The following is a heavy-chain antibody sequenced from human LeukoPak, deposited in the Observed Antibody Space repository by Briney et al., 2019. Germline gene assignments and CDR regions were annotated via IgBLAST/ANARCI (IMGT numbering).Heavy chain of an antibody. CDR1: RLTISSYG. CDR3: ARGAGVFFDN. CDR2: IKEDGSEN. Sequence: GESLRLSCEASRLTISSYGMTWLRQAPGKGLEWVAYIKEDGSENFYVGSVKGRFTISRDNARKSVYLQMSSLRVEDTAVYYCARGAGVFFDNWGQGTLVTVSS. D-gene: IGHD3-10*01. J-gene: IGHJ4*02. V-gene: IGHV3-7*01.